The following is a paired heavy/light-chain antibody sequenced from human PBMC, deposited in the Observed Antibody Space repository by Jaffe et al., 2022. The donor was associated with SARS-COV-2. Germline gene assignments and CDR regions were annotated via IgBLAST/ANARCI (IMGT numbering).Heavy chain of an antibody. CDR2: IYYSGAT. CDR3: ARAGDMITAVFDP. V-gene: IGHV4-59*01. CDR1: GGSFISYY. J-gene: IGHJ5*02. Sequence: QVQLEESGPGLVRPSETLSLTCTVFGGSFISYYWSWIRQPPGKGLEWIGYIYYSGATKYNPSLESRLTMSLDTSKNQFSLNLSSVTAADTAMYYCARAGDMITAVFDPWGQGTLVTVSS. D-gene: IGHD3-16*01.
Light chain of an antibody. CDR1: QDISRY. CDR2: DAS. CDR3: QQYHNFPYT. V-gene: IGKV1-33*01. J-gene: IGKJ2*01. Sequence: IQMTQSPSSLSPSVGDRVNISCQASQDISRYLNWYQQRPGKAPKVLIHDASNLEAGVPSKFSGSGSGTDFNLTISSLQPEDIATYYCQQYHNFPYTFGQGTKLEIK.